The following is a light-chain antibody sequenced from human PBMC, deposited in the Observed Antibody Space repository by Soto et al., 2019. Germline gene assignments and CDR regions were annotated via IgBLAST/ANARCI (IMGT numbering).Light chain of an antibody. CDR2: AAS. CDR3: QQYYSYPPA. CDR1: QGISSY. V-gene: IGKV1-8*01. J-gene: IGKJ1*01. Sequence: AIRMTQSPSSFSASTGDRVTITCRASQGISSYLAWYQQKPGKAPKLLIYAASTLQSGVPSRFSGSGSGTDFTLTISCLQSEDFATYYCQQYYSYPPAFGQGTKVDI.